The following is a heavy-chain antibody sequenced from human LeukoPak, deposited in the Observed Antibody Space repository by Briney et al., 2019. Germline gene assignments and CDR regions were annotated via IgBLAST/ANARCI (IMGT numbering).Heavy chain of an antibody. Sequence: GASVKVSCEASGGTFSSYAISWVRQAPGQGLEWMGRIIPILGIANYAQKFQGRVTITADKSTSTAYMELSSLRSEDTAVYYCARGATYDSSGYYTPWGQGTLVTVSS. J-gene: IGHJ5*02. CDR2: IIPILGIA. V-gene: IGHV1-69*04. CDR1: GGTFSSYA. D-gene: IGHD3-22*01. CDR3: ARGATYDSSGYYTP.